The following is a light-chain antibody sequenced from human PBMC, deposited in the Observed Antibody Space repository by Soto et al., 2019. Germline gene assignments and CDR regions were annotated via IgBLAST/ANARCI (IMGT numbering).Light chain of an antibody. J-gene: IGKJ1*01. CDR3: QQYYTTPWT. Sequence: DIVMTQSPDSLAVSLGEGATINCKSTQSVLSSSNNKNRLAWYQQKPGQPPQLLIYWASTRESGVPDRFSGSGSGTDFTLTISSLQAEDVAVYYCQQYYTTPWTFGQGTKVEIK. CDR2: WAS. CDR1: QSVLSSSNNKNR. V-gene: IGKV4-1*01.